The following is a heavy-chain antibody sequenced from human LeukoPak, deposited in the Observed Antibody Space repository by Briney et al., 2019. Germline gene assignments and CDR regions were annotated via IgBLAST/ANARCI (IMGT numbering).Heavy chain of an antibody. Sequence: GESLKISCKGSGYSFTNYWIAWVRQMPGRVLEWMGIIYPGDSDTRYSPSFQGQVTISADKSISTAYLHWSSLKASDSAMYYCARPSAIVGGIDYWGQGTLVTVSS. CDR1: GYSFTNYW. CDR3: ARPSAIVGGIDY. D-gene: IGHD1-26*01. V-gene: IGHV5-51*01. CDR2: IYPGDSDT. J-gene: IGHJ4*02.